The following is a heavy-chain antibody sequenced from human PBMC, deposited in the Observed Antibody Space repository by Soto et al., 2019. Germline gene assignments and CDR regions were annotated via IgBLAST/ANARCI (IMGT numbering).Heavy chain of an antibody. J-gene: IGHJ4*02. Sequence: GGSLRLSCAASGFTFSDYYMSWIRQAPGKGLEWVSYISSSGSTIYYADSVKGRFTISRDNAKNSLYLQMNSLRAEDTAVYYCARDPLNTIFGVVETEEYYFDYWGQGTLVTVSS. CDR1: GFTFSDYY. D-gene: IGHD3-3*01. V-gene: IGHV3-11*01. CDR3: ARDPLNTIFGVVETEEYYFDY. CDR2: ISSSGSTI.